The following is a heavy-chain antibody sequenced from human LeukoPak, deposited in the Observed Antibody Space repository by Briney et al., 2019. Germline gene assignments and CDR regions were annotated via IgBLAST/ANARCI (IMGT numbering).Heavy chain of an antibody. V-gene: IGHV1-24*01. J-gene: IGHJ4*02. CDR1: GYTLTELS. D-gene: IGHD6-13*01. CDR2: FDPEDGET. Sequence: ASVKVSCKVSGYTLTELSMHWVRQAPGKGLEWMGGFDPEDGETIYAQKFLGRVTMTEDTSTDTAYMELSSLRSEDTAVYYCATWYSSSWYLFDYWGQGTLVTVSS. CDR3: ATWYSSSWYLFDY.